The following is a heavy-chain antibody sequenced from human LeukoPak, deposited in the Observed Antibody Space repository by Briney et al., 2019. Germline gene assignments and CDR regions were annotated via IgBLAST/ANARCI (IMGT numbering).Heavy chain of an antibody. CDR3: AKDGAGGDYDFWSGYYTDVLYFDY. J-gene: IGHJ4*02. D-gene: IGHD3-3*01. CDR2: ISGSGGST. Sequence: GGSLRLSCAASGFTFSSYAMSWVRQAPGQGLEWVSAISGSGGSTSYADSVKGQFTISRDNSKNTLYLQMNSLRAEDTAVYYCAKDGAGGDYDFWSGYYTDVLYFDYWGQGTLVTVSS. CDR1: GFTFSSYA. V-gene: IGHV3-23*01.